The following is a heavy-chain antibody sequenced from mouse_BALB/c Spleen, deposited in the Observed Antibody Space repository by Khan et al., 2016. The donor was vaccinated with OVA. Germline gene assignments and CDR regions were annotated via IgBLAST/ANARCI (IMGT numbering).Heavy chain of an antibody. Sequence: QVRLQQSGAELVKPGASVKLSCKASGYAFTNYQMYWVKQRPGQGLEWIGEINPSNGGTNFNEKFKNKATLSVDKSSSTAYMQLSSLTSDDSALYYCTRGGYGGFAYWGQGTLVTVSA. CDR2: INPSNGGT. CDR3: TRGGYGGFAY. V-gene: IGHV1S81*02. J-gene: IGHJ3*01. CDR1: GYAFTNYQ. D-gene: IGHD3-1*01.